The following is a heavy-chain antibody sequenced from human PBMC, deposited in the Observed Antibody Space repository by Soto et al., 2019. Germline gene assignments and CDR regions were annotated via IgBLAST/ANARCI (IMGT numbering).Heavy chain of an antibody. CDR3: LLNYYDTGAYYPYYFDY. CDR2: IKSKLDGGTT. Sequence: EVQLVESGGGLVKPGGSLRLSCVVSGFTFSNAWMSWVRQAPGKGLEWVGRIKSKLDGGTTDYAAPVKGGFSVSRDDSKTTLYLQMNSLKTEDTAVYYCLLNYYDTGAYYPYYFDYWGQGTLVTVSS. V-gene: IGHV3-15*01. CDR1: GFTFSNAW. J-gene: IGHJ4*02. D-gene: IGHD3-22*01.